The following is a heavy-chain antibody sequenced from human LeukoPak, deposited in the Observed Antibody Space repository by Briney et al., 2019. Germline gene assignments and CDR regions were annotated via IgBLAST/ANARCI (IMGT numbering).Heavy chain of an antibody. CDR1: GGSISSYY. Sequence: SETLSLTCTVSGGSISSYYWSWIRQPPGKGLEWIGYVFFEGNTRYNPSLSSRLTISLDTSRGQFSLQLNSVTAADTAVYFCAKHTSMTYAHFDYWGQGALVTVSS. D-gene: IGHD2-2*01. CDR3: AKHTSMTYAHFDY. V-gene: IGHV4-59*08. CDR2: VFFEGNT. J-gene: IGHJ4*02.